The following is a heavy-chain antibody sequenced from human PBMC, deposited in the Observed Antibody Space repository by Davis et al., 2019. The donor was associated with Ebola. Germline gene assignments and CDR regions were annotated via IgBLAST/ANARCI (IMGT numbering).Heavy chain of an antibody. V-gene: IGHV4-59*01. D-gene: IGHD5-18*01. Sequence: MPSETLSLTCTVSGGSISSYYWSWIRQPPGKGLEWIGEINRSGSTNYDPSLKSRVTISVDTSKNQFSLKLSSVTAADTAVYYCARESRGYSYGDRNYYYYGMDVWGQGTTVTVSS. CDR3: ARESRGYSYGDRNYYYYGMDV. J-gene: IGHJ6*02. CDR2: INRSGST. CDR1: GGSISSYY.